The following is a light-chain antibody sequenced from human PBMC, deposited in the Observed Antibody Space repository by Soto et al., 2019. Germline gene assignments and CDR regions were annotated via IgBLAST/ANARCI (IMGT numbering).Light chain of an antibody. V-gene: IGKV1-5*03. Sequence: DIQMTQSPSTLSASVGDRVTITCRASQSISNWLAWYQQKPGKAPKLLIYQASSLESGVPSRFSGSGSGTEFTLTINSVQPDDFATYYCQHYNTYSWFTFGPGTKVYIK. CDR3: QHYNTYSWFT. CDR1: QSISNW. J-gene: IGKJ3*01. CDR2: QAS.